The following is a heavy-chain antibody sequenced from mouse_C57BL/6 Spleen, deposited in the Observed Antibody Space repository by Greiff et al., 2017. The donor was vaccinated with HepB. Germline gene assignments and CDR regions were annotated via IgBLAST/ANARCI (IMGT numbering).Heavy chain of an antibody. CDR1: GFNIKDDY. CDR2: IDPENGDT. J-gene: IGHJ2*01. D-gene: IGHD2-3*01. V-gene: IGHV14-4*01. Sequence: EVQLQESGAELVRPGASVKLSCTASGFNIKDDYMHWVKQRPEQGLEWIGWIDPENGDTEYASKFQGKATITADTSSNTAYLQLSSLTSEDTAVYYCTHDGYYSSFDYWGQGTTLTVSS. CDR3: THDGYYSSFDY.